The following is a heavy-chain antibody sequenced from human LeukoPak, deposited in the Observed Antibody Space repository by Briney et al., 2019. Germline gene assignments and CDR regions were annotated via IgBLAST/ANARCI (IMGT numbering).Heavy chain of an antibody. CDR3: AGLRDYDFWSGHNWFDP. CDR1: GYSFTSYW. D-gene: IGHD3-3*01. CDR2: IYPGDSDT. V-gene: IGHV5-51*01. Sequence: GESLKISCKGSGYSFTSYWIGWVRQMPGKGLEWMGIIYPGDSDTRYSPSFQGQVTISADKSISTAYLQWSSLKASDTAMYYCAGLRDYDFWSGHNWFDPWGQGTLVTVSS. J-gene: IGHJ5*02.